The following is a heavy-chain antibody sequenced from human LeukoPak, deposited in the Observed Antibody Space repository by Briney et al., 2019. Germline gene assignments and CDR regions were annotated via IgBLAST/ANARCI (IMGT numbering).Heavy chain of an antibody. V-gene: IGHV4-59*08. Sequence: PSETLSLTCTVSGGSISSYYWSWIRQPPGKGLEWIGYIYYSGSTNYNPSLKSRLTISVDTSKNQFSPKLSSVTAADTAVCYCARASVVTYYFDYWGQGTLVTVSS. D-gene: IGHD3-22*01. CDR3: ARASVVTYYFDY. J-gene: IGHJ4*02. CDR2: IYYSGST. CDR1: GGSISSYY.